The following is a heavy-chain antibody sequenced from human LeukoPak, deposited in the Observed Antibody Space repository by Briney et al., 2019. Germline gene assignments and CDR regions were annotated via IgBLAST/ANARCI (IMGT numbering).Heavy chain of an antibody. Sequence: LRLSCAASXVTFSSYWMHWVRHAPGKGLVWVSRINSDGSSTNYADSVKGGFTISRDNAKNTLYLQMNSLRAEDTAVYYCARPVVISPYYYYGMDVWGQGTTVTVSS. CDR3: ARPVVISPYYYYGMDV. CDR1: XVTFSSYW. J-gene: IGHJ6*02. V-gene: IGHV3-74*01. D-gene: IGHD3-22*01. CDR2: INSDGSST.